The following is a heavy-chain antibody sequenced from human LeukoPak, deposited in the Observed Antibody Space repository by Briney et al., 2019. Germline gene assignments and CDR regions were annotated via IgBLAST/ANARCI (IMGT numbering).Heavy chain of an antibody. V-gene: IGHV3-30-3*01. CDR1: GFTFSSYA. J-gene: IGHJ4*02. Sequence: GVLRLSCAVSGFTFSSYAMHWVRQAPGKGLEWVAVISYDGSNKYYADSVKGRFTISRDNSKNTLYLQMNSLRAEDTAVYYCARVLIGPFDYWGQGTLVTVSS. CDR2: ISYDGSNK. D-gene: IGHD3-16*02. CDR3: ARVLIGPFDY.